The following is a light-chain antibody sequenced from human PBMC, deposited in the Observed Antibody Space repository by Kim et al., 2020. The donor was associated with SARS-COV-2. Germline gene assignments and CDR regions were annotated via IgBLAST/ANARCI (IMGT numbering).Light chain of an antibody. J-gene: IGLJ1*01. CDR3: QVWDSSSDHPGV. CDR2: YDS. CDR1: NIGSKS. V-gene: IGLV3-21*04. Sequence: PGKAARITCGGNNIGSKSVHWYQRKPGQAPVLVIYYDSDRPSGIPERFSGSNSGNTATLTISRVEAGDEADYYCQVWDSSSDHPGVFGTGTKVTVL.